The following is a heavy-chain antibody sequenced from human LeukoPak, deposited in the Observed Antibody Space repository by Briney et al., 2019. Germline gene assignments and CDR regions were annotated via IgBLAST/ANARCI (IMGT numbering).Heavy chain of an antibody. D-gene: IGHD1-1*01. CDR1: GYTFSDSY. Sequence: VASVKVSFKASGYTFSDSYMHWVRLAPGQGLEWVGWINPNSGGTNYAQKFQGRVTMTRDTSISTAYMELSRLRVDDTAVYYCARGFGNWHDAFDIWGQGTMVTVSS. CDR2: INPNSGGT. V-gene: IGHV1-2*02. CDR3: ARGFGNWHDAFDI. J-gene: IGHJ3*02.